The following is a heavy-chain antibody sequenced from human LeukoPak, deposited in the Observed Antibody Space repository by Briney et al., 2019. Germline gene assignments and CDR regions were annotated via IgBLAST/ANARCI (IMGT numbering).Heavy chain of an antibody. CDR2: ISAYNGNT. Sequence: ASVKVSCKASGGTFSSYAISWVRQAPGQGLEWMGWISAYNGNTNYAQKLQGRVTMTTDTYTSTAYMELRSLRSDDTAVYYCARGDIVVVPAAMPYYYYYYMDVWGKGTTVTISS. J-gene: IGHJ6*03. CDR1: GGTFSSYA. V-gene: IGHV1-18*01. CDR3: ARGDIVVVPAAMPYYYYYYMDV. D-gene: IGHD2-2*01.